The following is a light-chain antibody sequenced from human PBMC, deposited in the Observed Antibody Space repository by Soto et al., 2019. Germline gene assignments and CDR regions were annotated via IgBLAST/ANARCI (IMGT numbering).Light chain of an antibody. V-gene: IGLV1-44*01. CDR1: RSNIGSNT. Sequence: QSVLTQPPSTSGTPGQRVTISCSGSRSNIGSNTVTWYQQLPGTAPKLLIYSNNQRPSGVPDRFSGSKSGTSASLAISGLQAEDEADYYSAAWDDSLNGSYVFGTGTKVTV. CDR2: SNN. J-gene: IGLJ1*01. CDR3: AAWDDSLNGSYV.